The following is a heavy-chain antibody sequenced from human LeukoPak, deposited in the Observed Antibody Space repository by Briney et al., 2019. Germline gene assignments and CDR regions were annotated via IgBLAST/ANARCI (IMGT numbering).Heavy chain of an antibody. CDR2: ISSSSSYI. D-gene: IGHD5-18*01. V-gene: IGHV3-21*01. CDR1: GFTFSSYS. CDR3: ATADWDTAMIDY. Sequence: AGGSLRLAWAASGFTFSSYSMNWVRQAPGKGLEWVSSISSSSSYIYYADSVKGRFTISRDNAKNSLYLQMNSLRAEDTAVYYCATADWDTAMIDYWGQGTLVTVSS. J-gene: IGHJ4*02.